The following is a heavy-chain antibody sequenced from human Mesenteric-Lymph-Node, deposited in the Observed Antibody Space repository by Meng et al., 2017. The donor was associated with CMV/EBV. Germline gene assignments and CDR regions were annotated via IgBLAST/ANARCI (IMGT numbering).Heavy chain of an antibody. Sequence: TFSSYTSSWVRQAPGQGLEWMGRIIPILGIANYAQKFQGRVTITADKSTSTAYMELSSLRSEDTAVYYCARGVGERFLEWLLSCWFDPWGQGTLVTVSS. D-gene: IGHD3-3*01. J-gene: IGHJ5*02. CDR1: TFSSYT. V-gene: IGHV1-69*02. CDR2: IIPILGIA. CDR3: ARGVGERFLEWLLSCWFDP.